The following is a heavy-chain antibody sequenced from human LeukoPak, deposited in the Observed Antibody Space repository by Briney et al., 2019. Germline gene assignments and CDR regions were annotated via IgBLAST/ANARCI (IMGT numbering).Heavy chain of an antibody. CDR2: IYYSGGT. D-gene: IGHD1-26*01. J-gene: IGHJ5*02. Sequence: PSETLSLTCTVSGGSISSYYWSWIRQPPGKGLEWIGYIYYSGGTNYNPSLKSRVTISVDTSKNQFSLKLSSVTAADTAVYYCARVVGATLDVWFDPWGQGTLVTVSS. CDR3: ARVVGATLDVWFDP. CDR1: GGSISSYY. V-gene: IGHV4-59*01.